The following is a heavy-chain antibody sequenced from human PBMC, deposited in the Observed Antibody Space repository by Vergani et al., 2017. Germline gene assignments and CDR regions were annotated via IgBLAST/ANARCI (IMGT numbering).Heavy chain of an antibody. J-gene: IGHJ4*02. Sequence: QLQLQESGPGLVKPSETLSLTCTVSGGSISSSSYYWGWIRQPPGKGLEWIGSIYYSGSTYYNPSLKSRVTISVDTSKNLFSLKLSSVTAADTAVYYCARQREDYYDSSGYPFHFDYWGQGTLVTVSS. CDR3: ARQREDYYDSSGYPFHFDY. CDR1: GGSISSSSYY. V-gene: IGHV4-39*01. D-gene: IGHD3-22*01. CDR2: IYYSGST.